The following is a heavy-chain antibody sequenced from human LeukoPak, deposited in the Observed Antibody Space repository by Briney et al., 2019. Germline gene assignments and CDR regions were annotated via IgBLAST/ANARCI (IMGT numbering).Heavy chain of an antibody. CDR3: ARLSSTLYYSMDV. CDR2: IQNSALYRATI. D-gene: IGHD6-6*01. V-gene: IGHV4-4*08. Sequence: SETLSLTCAVSGGSIGSYYWTWIRPPPGKGLEWIGYIQNSALYRATIKSSPSLQSRVSLSIDTSKKQVSLTVNSVTAADTAVYYCARLSSTLYYSMDVWGPGTAVTVSS. J-gene: IGHJ6*02. CDR1: GGSIGSYY.